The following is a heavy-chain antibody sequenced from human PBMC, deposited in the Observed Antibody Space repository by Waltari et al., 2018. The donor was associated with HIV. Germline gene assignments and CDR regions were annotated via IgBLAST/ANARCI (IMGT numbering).Heavy chain of an antibody. V-gene: IGHV1-46*01. D-gene: IGHD3-10*01. J-gene: IGHJ4*02. CDR2: INPSGGST. CDR3: ARASISPRWFGSPGDY. CDR1: GYTSSSHY. Sequence: QKKLAQSGAEGRMRGVSVKAWCKASGYTSSSHYMLWFRQAPGQGLEWMGIINPSGGSTSYAQKFQGRVTMTRDTSTSTVYMELSSLRSEDTAVYYCARASISPRWFGSPGDYWGQGTLVTVSS.